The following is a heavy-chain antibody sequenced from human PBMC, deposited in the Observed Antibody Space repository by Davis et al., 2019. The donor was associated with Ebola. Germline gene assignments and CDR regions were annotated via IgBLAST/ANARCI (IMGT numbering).Heavy chain of an antibody. J-gene: IGHJ6*02. CDR1: GFTFSSYA. V-gene: IGHV3-7*03. Sequence: GGSLSLSCAASGFTFSSYAMSWVRQAPGKGLEWVANIKQDGSEKYYVDSVKGRFTISRDNAKNSLYLQMNSLRAEDTAVYYCARPPGVVLSYYGMDVWGQGTTVTVSS. CDR3: ARPPGVVLSYYGMDV. D-gene: IGHD2-2*01. CDR2: IKQDGSEK.